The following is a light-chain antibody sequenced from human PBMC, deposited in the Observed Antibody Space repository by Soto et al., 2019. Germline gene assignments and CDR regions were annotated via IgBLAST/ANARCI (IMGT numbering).Light chain of an antibody. CDR1: SSDVGGYNY. J-gene: IGLJ1*01. CDR3: SSYTTSSTYV. Sequence: YVLTQPSSVTGSPGQSIAISCTGTSSDVGGYNYVSWYQQHPGKAPKLILCDVSNRPSGVSDRFSGSKSGNTASLTISGLQTEDEADYYCSSYTTSSTYVFGTGTKVTVL. V-gene: IGLV2-14*01. CDR2: DVS.